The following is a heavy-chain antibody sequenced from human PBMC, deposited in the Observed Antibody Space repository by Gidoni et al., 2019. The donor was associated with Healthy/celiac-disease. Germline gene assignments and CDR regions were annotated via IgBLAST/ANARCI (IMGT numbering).Heavy chain of an antibody. CDR1: GYPFIGYY. Sequence: QVQLVPSRAEVKKPGASVKVSCKASGYPFIGYYMHWVRQTPGQGREWMGWINPNRGGTNYAQKFQGRVTMTRDTSISTAYMELSRLRSDDTAVYYCARVDCTNGVCYGWGQGTLVTVSS. D-gene: IGHD2-8*01. J-gene: IGHJ4*02. CDR3: ARVDCTNGVCYG. V-gene: IGHV1-2*02. CDR2: INPNRGGT.